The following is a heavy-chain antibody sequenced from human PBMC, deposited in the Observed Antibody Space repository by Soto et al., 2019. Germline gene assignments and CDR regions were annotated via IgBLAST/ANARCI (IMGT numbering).Heavy chain of an antibody. J-gene: IGHJ4*02. CDR3: SRVGY. V-gene: IGHV3-74*01. Sequence: GGSLRLSCAASGFTFSNYWMHWVRQVPGKGLVWISRINIDGSSTSYTDSVKGRFTISRDNAKNSLYLQMNSLRVEDTAIYYCSRVGYWGQGALVTVSS. CDR1: GFTFSNYW. CDR2: INIDGSST.